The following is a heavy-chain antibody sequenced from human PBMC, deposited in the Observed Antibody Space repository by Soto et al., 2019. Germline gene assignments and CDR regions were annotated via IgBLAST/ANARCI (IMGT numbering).Heavy chain of an antibody. CDR1: GSSISSGAYY. CDR3: ARAAHYYYDSSVNYYFDY. V-gene: IGHV4-31*03. D-gene: IGHD3-22*01. Sequence: SETLSLTCTVSGSSISSGAYYWSWIRQHPGKGLEWIGYIYYSGSTYYNPSLKSRVTISVDTSKNQFSLKLSSVTAADTAVYYCARAAHYYYDSSVNYYFDYWGQGTLVTVSS. CDR2: IYYSGST. J-gene: IGHJ4*02.